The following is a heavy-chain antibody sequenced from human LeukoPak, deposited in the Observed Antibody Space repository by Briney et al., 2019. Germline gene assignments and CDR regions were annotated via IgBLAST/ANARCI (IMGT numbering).Heavy chain of an antibody. CDR3: ARGVYIAAAQYGY. CDR2: IYYSGTT. J-gene: IGHJ4*02. D-gene: IGHD6-13*01. CDR1: GGSISSYY. V-gene: IGHV4-59*01. Sequence: PSETLSITCTVSGGSISSYYWSWIRQPAGKGLEWIGYIYYSGTTNYNPSLKSRVTISVDTSKNQFSLKLSSVTAADTAAYYCARGVYIAAAQYGYWGQGTLVTVSS.